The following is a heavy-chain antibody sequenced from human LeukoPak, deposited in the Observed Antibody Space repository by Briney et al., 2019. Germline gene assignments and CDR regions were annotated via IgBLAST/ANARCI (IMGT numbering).Heavy chain of an antibody. CDR2: IYYSGST. V-gene: IGHV4-39*07. CDR3: ARDSRGWLQLYLDAFDI. CDR1: GGSISSSSYY. Sequence: PSETLSLTCTVSGGSISSSSYYWGWIRQPPGKGLEWIGSIYYSGSTYYNPSLKSRVTISVDTSKNQFSLKLSSVTAADTAVYYCARDSRGWLQLYLDAFDIWGQGTMVTVSS. J-gene: IGHJ3*02. D-gene: IGHD5-24*01.